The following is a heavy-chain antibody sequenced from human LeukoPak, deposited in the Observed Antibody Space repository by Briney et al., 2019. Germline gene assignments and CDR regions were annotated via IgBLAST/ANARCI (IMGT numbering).Heavy chain of an antibody. CDR3: ARFGYCSSISCYAV. V-gene: IGHV3-21*01. D-gene: IGHD2-2*01. J-gene: IGHJ4*02. Sequence: GGSLRLSCAASGFTFSSYTMKWVRQAPGKGLEWVSSISASGNYIYYADSVKGRFTISRDSAKSSLYLQMNSLRAEDTAVYYCARFGYCSSISCYAVWGQATLVTVSS. CDR1: GFTFSSYT. CDR2: ISASGNYI.